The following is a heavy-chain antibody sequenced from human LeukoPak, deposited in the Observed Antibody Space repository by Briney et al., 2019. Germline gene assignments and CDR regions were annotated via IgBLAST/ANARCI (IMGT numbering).Heavy chain of an antibody. D-gene: IGHD3-9*01. J-gene: IGHJ4*02. CDR1: GFTFNEYT. Sequence: GGSLRLSCAASGFTFNEYTMHWVRQAPGKGLEWLSLIRWDGASKYYADSVMGRFTISRDTNKNSLYLQLNGLRTEDTALYYCAKNALYYDILTGPLDSWGQGTLVTVSS. CDR2: IRWDGASK. CDR3: AKNALYYDILTGPLDS. V-gene: IGHV3-43*01.